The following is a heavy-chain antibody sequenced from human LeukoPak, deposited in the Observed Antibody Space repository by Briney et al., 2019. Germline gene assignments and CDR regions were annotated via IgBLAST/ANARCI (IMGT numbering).Heavy chain of an antibody. CDR3: ARGGYCSGFSCYFDY. CDR1: GGSFSGYY. J-gene: IGHJ4*02. D-gene: IGHD2-15*01. CDR2: INHSGST. Sequence: PSETLSLTCAVYGGSFSGYYWSWVRQPPGKGLEWIGEINHSGSTNYYPSLKSRVTISVDTSKNQFSLRLSSVTAADTAVYYCARGGYCSGFSCYFDYWGQGTLVTVSS. V-gene: IGHV4-34*01.